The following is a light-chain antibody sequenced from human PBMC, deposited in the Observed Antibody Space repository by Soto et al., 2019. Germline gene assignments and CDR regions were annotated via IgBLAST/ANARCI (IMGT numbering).Light chain of an antibody. V-gene: IGLV2-23*01. CDR1: TSDVW. Sequence: QSALTQPASVSGSPGQSITISCTGTTSDVWVSWYQQHPGKAPKLIIYEGSKRPSGISNRFSGSMSGNTASLTISGLQAEDEAYFYCCSHASSGTDVFGTGTKVTVL. J-gene: IGLJ1*01. CDR3: CSHASSGTDV. CDR2: EGS.